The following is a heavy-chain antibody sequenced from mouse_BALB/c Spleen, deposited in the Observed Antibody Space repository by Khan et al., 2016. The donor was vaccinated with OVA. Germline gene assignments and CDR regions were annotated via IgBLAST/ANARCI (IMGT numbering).Heavy chain of an antibody. D-gene: IGHD3-2*02. CDR3: AREEALYYFDY. CDR1: GYIFTNYW. J-gene: IGHJ2*01. CDR2: IYPGTDNT. V-gene: IGHV1-76*01. Sequence: QVQLKQSGAELVRPGASVKLSCKTSGYIFTNYWIHWVKQRSGQGLEWIARIYPGTDNTYYSEKVRDKATLTADKSSSTAYMQLSSLKSEDSAIYFCAREEALYYFDYWGQGTTRTVSS.